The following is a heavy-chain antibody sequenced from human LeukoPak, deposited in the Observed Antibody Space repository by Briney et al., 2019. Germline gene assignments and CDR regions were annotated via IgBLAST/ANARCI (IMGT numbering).Heavy chain of an antibody. CDR3: AHGVEMATIID. J-gene: IGHJ4*02. CDR1: GGSISSGNYY. Sequence: SETLSLTCTVSGGSISSGNYYWSWIRQHPGKGLEWIGDIYHSGSTSYNPSLKSRVGISVDTSKNQFSLKLTSVTAADTAVYYCAHGVEMATIIDWGQGTLVTVSS. V-gene: IGHV4-31*03. D-gene: IGHD5-24*01. CDR2: IYHSGST.